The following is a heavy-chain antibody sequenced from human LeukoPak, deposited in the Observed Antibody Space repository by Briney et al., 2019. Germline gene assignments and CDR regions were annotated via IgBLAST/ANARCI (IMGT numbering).Heavy chain of an antibody. CDR3: ARASPTRDFDY. D-gene: IGHD3-10*01. V-gene: IGHV1-2*02. CDR2: INPNSGGT. J-gene: IGHJ4*02. CDR1: GYTFTGYY. Sequence: ASVKVSCKASGYTFTGYYMHWVREAPGQGLEGMGWINPNSGGTNYAQKFQGRVTMTRDTSISTAYMELSRLRSDDTAVYYCARASPTRDFDYWGQGTLVTVSS.